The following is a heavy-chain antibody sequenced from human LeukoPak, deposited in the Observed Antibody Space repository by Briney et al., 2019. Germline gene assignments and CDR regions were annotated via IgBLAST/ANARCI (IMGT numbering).Heavy chain of an antibody. J-gene: IGHJ4*02. CDR2: ISYDGSNK. D-gene: IGHD6-19*01. V-gene: IGHV3-30*03. Sequence: GGSLRLSCAASGFTFSNYGMHWVRQAPGKGLEWVAVISYDGSNKYYADSVKGRFTISRDNSKNTLYLQMNSLRAEDTAVYYCARPMGGQWLVPNYWGQGTLVTVSS. CDR3: ARPMGGQWLVPNY. CDR1: GFTFSNYG.